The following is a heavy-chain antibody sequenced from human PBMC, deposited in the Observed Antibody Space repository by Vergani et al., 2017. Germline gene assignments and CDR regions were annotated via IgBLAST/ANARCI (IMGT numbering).Heavy chain of an antibody. CDR3: AAAYGDYRRVDAFDI. Sequence: QMQLVQSGPEVKKPGTSVKVSCKASGFTFNRSVVQWVRQARGQRREWIVWMVVGSGNTNYAQKFQERVTITRDMSTSTAYMELSSLRSEDTAVYYCAAAYGDYRRVDAFDIWGQGTMVTVSS. V-gene: IGHV1-58*01. CDR2: MVVGSGNT. CDR1: GFTFNRSV. J-gene: IGHJ3*02. D-gene: IGHD4-17*01.